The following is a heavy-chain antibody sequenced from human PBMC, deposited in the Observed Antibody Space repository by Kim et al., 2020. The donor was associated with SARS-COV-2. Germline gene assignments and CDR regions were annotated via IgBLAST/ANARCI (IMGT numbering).Heavy chain of an antibody. D-gene: IGHD6-19*01. Sequence: APPVKGRIPINPDTSKNQFSLQLNSVTPEDTAVYYCARDRQRAGTGVDYWGQGTLVTVSS. V-gene: IGHV6-1*01. J-gene: IGHJ4*02. CDR3: ARDRQRAGTGVDY.